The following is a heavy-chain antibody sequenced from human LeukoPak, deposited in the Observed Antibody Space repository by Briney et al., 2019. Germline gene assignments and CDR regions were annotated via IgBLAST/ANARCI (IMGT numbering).Heavy chain of an antibody. J-gene: IGHJ5*02. CDR2: IIPIFGTA. V-gene: IGHV1-69*13. CDR1: GGTFSRYA. D-gene: IGHD2-8*01. Sequence: ASVKVSCKASGGTFSRYAISWVRQAPGQGLEWMGGIIPIFGTANYAQKFQGRVTITADESTSTAYMELSSLRSEDTAVYYCARGYCTNGVCYHNWFDPWGQGTLVTVSS. CDR3: ARGYCTNGVCYHNWFDP.